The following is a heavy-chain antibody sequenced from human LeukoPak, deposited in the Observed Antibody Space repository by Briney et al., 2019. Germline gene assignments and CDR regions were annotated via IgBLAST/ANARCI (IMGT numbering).Heavy chain of an antibody. Sequence: ASVKVSGKASGYTFTSYYMHWVRQAPGQGLEWMGIINPSGGSTSYAQKFQGRVTMTRDTSTSTVYMELSSLRSEDTAVYYCARVRSMVRGVKPSFFDYWGQGTLVTVSS. CDR1: GYTFTSYY. CDR2: INPSGGST. D-gene: IGHD3-10*01. CDR3: ARVRSMVRGVKPSFFDY. V-gene: IGHV1-46*01. J-gene: IGHJ4*02.